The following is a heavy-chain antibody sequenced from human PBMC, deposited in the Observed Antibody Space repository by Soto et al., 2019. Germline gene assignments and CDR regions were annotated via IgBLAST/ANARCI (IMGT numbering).Heavy chain of an antibody. V-gene: IGHV3-30*02. Sequence: GGSLRLSCVGSGFIFRNNGMHWVRQTPGKGLEWVAFMSYDGSDTFYADSVKGRFTISRDNSKNTLFLHMSNLRAEDTAMYYCTIVRVADSALDHWGQGTLVTVSS. D-gene: IGHD3-10*02. CDR2: MSYDGSDT. CDR3: TIVRVADSALDH. CDR1: GFIFRNNG. J-gene: IGHJ4*02.